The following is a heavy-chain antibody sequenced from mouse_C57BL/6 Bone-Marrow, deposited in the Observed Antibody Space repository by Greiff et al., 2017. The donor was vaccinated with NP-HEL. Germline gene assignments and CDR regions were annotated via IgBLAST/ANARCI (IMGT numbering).Heavy chain of an antibody. D-gene: IGHD1-1*01. CDR2: IYPSDSET. Sequence: QVQLQQPGAELVRPGSSVKLSCKASGYTFTSYWMDWVKQRPGQGLEWIGNIYPSDSETHSNQKFKDKATLTVDKSSSTAYMQLSSLTSEDSAVYYCAREMGFITTAARYFDVWGTGTTVTVSS. CDR3: AREMGFITTAARYFDV. V-gene: IGHV1-61*01. J-gene: IGHJ1*03. CDR1: GYTFTSYW.